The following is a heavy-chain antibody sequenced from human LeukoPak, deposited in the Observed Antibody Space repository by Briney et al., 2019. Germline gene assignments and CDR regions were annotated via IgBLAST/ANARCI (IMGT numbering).Heavy chain of an antibody. CDR2: IWYDGSNK. CDR3: AREHPEAYFDY. Sequence: TGGSLRLSCAASGFTFSSYGMHWVRQAPGKGLEWVAVIWYDGSNKYYADSVKGRFTISRDNSKNTLYLQINSLSAEDTAVYYCAREHPEAYFDYWGQGTLVTVSS. CDR1: GFTFSSYG. J-gene: IGHJ4*02. V-gene: IGHV3-33*01.